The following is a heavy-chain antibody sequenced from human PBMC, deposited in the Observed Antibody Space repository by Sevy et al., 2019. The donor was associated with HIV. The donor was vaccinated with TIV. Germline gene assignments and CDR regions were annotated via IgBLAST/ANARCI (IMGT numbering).Heavy chain of an antibody. CDR3: ATDGSY. J-gene: IGHJ4*02. Sequence: GGSLRLSCKASGFAFSNYAMHWVRQAPGKGLEWVAVMSYDGSHKFYTDFVKGRFTISRDNSKSTMYLEMSDLRVGDTAVYCCATDGSYWGRGTLVTVSS. CDR2: MSYDGSHK. V-gene: IGHV3-33*05. D-gene: IGHD2-2*03. CDR1: GFAFSNYA.